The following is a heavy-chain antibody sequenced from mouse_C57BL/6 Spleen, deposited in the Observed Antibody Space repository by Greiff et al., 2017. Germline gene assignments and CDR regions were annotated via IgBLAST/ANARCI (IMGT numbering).Heavy chain of an antibody. D-gene: IGHD2-10*02. J-gene: IGHJ4*01. CDR3: TRWSMVAVGAMDY. CDR1: GYTFTDYE. CDR2: IDPAPGGT. Sequence: VQLQQSGAELVRPGASVTLSCKASGYTFTDYEMHWVKQTPVHGLEWIGAIDPAPGGTAYNQKFKGKAILTADKSSSTAYMERRSLTSEDSAVYYCTRWSMVAVGAMDYWGQGTSVTVSS. V-gene: IGHV1-15*01.